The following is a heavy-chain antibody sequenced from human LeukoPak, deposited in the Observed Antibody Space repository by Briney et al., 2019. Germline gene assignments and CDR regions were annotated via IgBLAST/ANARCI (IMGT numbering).Heavy chain of an antibody. D-gene: IGHD3-9*01. Sequence: GGSLRLSCAASGFTFSSSAMTWVRQAPGKGLEWVSSISDNGGSTYYADSVKGRFTISRDNSKNTLFLQMSSLRVEDTAPYYCAKNAIAWSKDYWGQGTLVTVSS. V-gene: IGHV3-23*01. CDR1: GFTFSSSA. CDR3: AKNAIAWSKDY. CDR2: ISDNGGST. J-gene: IGHJ4*02.